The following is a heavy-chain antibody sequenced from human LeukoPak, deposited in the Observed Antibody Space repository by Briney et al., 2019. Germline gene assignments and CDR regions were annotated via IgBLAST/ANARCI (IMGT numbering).Heavy chain of an antibody. D-gene: IGHD6-13*01. CDR1: GGSISSSSYY. J-gene: IGHJ3*02. CDR2: IYYSGST. CDR3: ARGSSWKAFDI. V-gene: IGHV4-39*01. Sequence: SETLSLTCTVSGGSISSSSYYLGWIRQPPGKGLEWIVSIYYSGSTYYNPSLKSRVTISVDTSKNQFSLKLSSVTAADTAVYYCARGSSWKAFDIWGQGTMVTVSS.